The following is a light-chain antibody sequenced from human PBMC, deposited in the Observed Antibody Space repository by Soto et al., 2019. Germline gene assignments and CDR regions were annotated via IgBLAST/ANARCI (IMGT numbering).Light chain of an antibody. Sequence: EIVMTQSPSTLSVSPGERATLSCRASQSVSSNLAWYQQKPGQAPRLLIYGASTRATGITARFSGSGSGTEFTHTISSLQSEDFAVYYCQQYNNWHSYTFGQGTKLEIK. CDR1: QSVSSN. CDR3: QQYNNWHSYT. J-gene: IGKJ2*01. CDR2: GAS. V-gene: IGKV3-15*01.